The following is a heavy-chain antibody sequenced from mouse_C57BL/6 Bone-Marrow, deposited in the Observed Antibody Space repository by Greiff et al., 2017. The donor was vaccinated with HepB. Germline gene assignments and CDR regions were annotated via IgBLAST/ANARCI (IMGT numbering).Heavy chain of an antibody. CDR1: GFTFSDYY. V-gene: IGHV5-16*01. Sequence: DVKLVESEGGLVQPGSSMKLSCTASGFTFSDYYMAWVRQVPEKGLEWVANINYDGSSTYYLDSLKSRFIISRDNAKNILYLQMSSLKSEDTATYYCAREHYYGSFYAMDYWGQGTSVTVSS. CDR3: AREHYYGSFYAMDY. CDR2: INYDGSST. J-gene: IGHJ4*01. D-gene: IGHD1-1*01.